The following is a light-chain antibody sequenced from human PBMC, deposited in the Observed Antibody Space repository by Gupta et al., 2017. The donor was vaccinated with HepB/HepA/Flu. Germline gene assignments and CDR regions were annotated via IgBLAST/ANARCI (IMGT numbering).Light chain of an antibody. Sequence: QSVLTQPSSVSGTPGQGVTIFCSGSTPNIGNNPVNWFQQLPGTAPKLLIYANDQRPSGVPDRFSGSKSGTSASLAISGLQPEDEADYYCTSWDGSLEGHVFGAGTKVSVL. CDR1: TPNIGNNP. J-gene: IGLJ1*01. CDR3: TSWDGSLEGHV. V-gene: IGLV1-44*01. CDR2: AND.